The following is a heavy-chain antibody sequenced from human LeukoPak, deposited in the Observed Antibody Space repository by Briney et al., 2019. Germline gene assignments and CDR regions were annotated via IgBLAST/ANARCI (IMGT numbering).Heavy chain of an antibody. D-gene: IGHD2-15*01. CDR2: IIPIFGTA. CDR3: ARDLRGSKKYYYYYYMDV. V-gene: IGHV1-69*13. Sequence: ASVKVSCKASGGTFSSYAFSWVRQAPGQGLEWMGGIIPIFGTANYAQKFQGRVTITADESTSTAYVELSSLRSEDTAVYYCARDLRGSKKYYYYYYMDVWGKGTTVTVSS. CDR1: GGTFSSYA. J-gene: IGHJ6*03.